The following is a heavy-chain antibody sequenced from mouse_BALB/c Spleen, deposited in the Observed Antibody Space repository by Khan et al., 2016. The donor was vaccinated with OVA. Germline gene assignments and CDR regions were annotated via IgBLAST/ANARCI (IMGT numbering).Heavy chain of an antibody. CDR2: INPTSGYT. CDR1: GYTFTSYW. CDR3: ARDRIDY. J-gene: IGHJ2*01. V-gene: IGHV1-7*01. Sequence: ESGAELAKPGASVKMSCKASGYTFTSYWMHWIKQRPGQGLEWIGYINPTSGYTDSNQKFKDKATLTADKSSSTAYMQLSSLTSDDSAVYYCARDRIDYWGQGTALTVSS.